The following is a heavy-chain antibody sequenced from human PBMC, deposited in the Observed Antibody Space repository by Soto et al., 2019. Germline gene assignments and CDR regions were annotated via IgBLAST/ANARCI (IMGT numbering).Heavy chain of an antibody. D-gene: IGHD2-2*01. V-gene: IGHV3-7*03. CDR1: GFTFSSYW. CDR3: ARVDAYAPGAY. Sequence: GGSLRLSCAASGFTFSSYWMSWVRQAPGKGLEWVASIKHDGSEEYYVDSVRGRFTISRDNAKNSLFLQMNSLSAEDTAVSYCARVDAYAPGAYWGQGTLVTVSS. CDR2: IKHDGSEE. J-gene: IGHJ4*02.